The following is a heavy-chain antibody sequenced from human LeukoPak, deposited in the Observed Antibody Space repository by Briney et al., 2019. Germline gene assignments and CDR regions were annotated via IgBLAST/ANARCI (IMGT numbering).Heavy chain of an antibody. CDR1: GFTFDDYA. J-gene: IGHJ4*02. CDR3: AKGGGYYDFWSYYFDY. Sequence: GGSLRLSCAASGFTFDDYAMHWVRQAPGKGLEWVSLISWDGGSTYYADSVKGRFTISRDNSKNFLYLQMNSLRAEDTALYYCAKGGGYYDFWSYYFDYWGQGTLVTVSS. D-gene: IGHD3-3*01. CDR2: ISWDGGST. V-gene: IGHV3-43D*03.